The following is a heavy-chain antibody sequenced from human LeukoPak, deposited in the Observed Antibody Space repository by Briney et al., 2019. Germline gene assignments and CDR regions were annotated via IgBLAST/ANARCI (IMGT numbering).Heavy chain of an antibody. V-gene: IGHV3-23*01. Sequence: GGSLRLSCAASGFTFSSYAMSWVRQAPGKGLEWVSAISGGGGSTYYADSVKGRFTISRDNSKNTLYVQMNRLRAEDTAVYYCAKPPNYDSDAPQVDYWGQGTLVTVSS. CDR2: ISGGGGST. CDR1: GFTFSSYA. D-gene: IGHD3-22*01. J-gene: IGHJ4*02. CDR3: AKPPNYDSDAPQVDY.